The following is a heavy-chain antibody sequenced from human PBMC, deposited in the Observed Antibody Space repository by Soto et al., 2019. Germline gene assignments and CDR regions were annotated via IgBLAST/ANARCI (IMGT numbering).Heavy chain of an antibody. D-gene: IGHD6-19*01. V-gene: IGHV4-4*07. CDR3: AREAGPDRWFDP. J-gene: IGHJ5*02. Sequence: QVQLQESGPGLVEPSETLSLTYTVSGASISSYFWTWIRQPAGKGLDWIGRISTSGTTNYNPSLKSRVTMSVDTSKNHFSLNLSSVTAADTAVYYCAREAGPDRWFDPWGQGTLVTVSS. CDR2: ISTSGTT. CDR1: GASISSYF.